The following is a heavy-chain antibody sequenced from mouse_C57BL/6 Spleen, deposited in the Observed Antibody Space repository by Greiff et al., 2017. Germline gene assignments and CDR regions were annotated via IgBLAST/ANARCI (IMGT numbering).Heavy chain of an antibody. CDR2: IYPGDGDT. J-gene: IGHJ4*01. V-gene: IGHV1-80*01. CDR3: ARVSTVVGGYYAMDY. D-gene: IGHD1-1*01. Sequence: VQLQQSGAELVKPGASVKISCKASGYAFSSYWMNWVKQRPGKGLEWIGQIYPGDGDTNYNGKFKGKATLTADKSSSTAYMQLSSLTSEDSAVYFCARVSTVVGGYYAMDYWGQGTSVTVSS. CDR1: GYAFSSYW.